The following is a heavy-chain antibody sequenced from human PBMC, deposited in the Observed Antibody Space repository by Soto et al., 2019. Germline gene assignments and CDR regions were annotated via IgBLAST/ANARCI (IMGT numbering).Heavy chain of an antibody. CDR2: ISFYNGHT. D-gene: IGHD6-19*01. V-gene: IGHV1-18*01. J-gene: IGHJ4*02. CDR3: ASATSIAVAGKET. Sequence: QVQLVQSGGEVKKPGASVKVSCKASGDTVTKYGISWVRQAPGQGLEWLGWISFYNGHTNYALKFQDRITVTTDTSTSTASMELRSLTSDDTAVYYCASATSIAVAGKETWGQGTLVTVSS. CDR1: GDTVTKYG.